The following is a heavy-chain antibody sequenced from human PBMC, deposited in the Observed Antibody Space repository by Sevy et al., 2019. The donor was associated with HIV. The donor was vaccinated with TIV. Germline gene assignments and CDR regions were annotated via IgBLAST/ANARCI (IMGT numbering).Heavy chain of an antibody. V-gene: IGHV3-30*18. Sequence: GGSLRLSCAASGFTFSSYGMHWVRQAPGKGLEWVAVISYDGSNKYYADSVKGRFTISRDNSKNTLYLQMNSLRAEDTDVYYVAKDQEEWLLPAYYFDYWGQGTLVTVSS. CDR1: GFTFSSYG. CDR2: ISYDGSNK. D-gene: IGHD5-12*01. J-gene: IGHJ4*02. CDR3: AKDQEEWLLPAYYFDY.